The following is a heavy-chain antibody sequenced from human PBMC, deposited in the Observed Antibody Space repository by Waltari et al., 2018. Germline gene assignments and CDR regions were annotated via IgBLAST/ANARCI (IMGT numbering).Heavy chain of an antibody. CDR2: ISSSSSYI. CDR3: ARVEAAAGGFDY. J-gene: IGHJ4*02. Sequence: EVQLVESGGGLVKPGGSMRLSCAASGFTFRSYSMNWVRQAPGKGLEWVSSISSSSSYIYYADSVKGRFTISRDNAKNSLYLQMNSLRAEDTAVYYCARVEAAAGGFDYWGQGTLVTVYS. CDR1: GFTFRSYS. D-gene: IGHD6-13*01. V-gene: IGHV3-21*01.